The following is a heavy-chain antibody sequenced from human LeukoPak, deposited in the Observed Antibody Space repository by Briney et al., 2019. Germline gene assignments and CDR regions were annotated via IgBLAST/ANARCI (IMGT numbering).Heavy chain of an antibody. CDR1: EFTVSSNY. D-gene: IGHD5-18*01. V-gene: IGHV3-53*01. J-gene: IGHJ4*02. CDR3: AGGLPTPFDY. Sequence: GGSLRLSCAASEFTVSSNYMSWVRPAPGKGLEWVSVIYSGAGTYYADSVKGRFTISRDNSKNALYLQMNSLRAEDTAVYYCAGGLPTPFDYWGQGTLVTVSS. CDR2: IYSGAGT.